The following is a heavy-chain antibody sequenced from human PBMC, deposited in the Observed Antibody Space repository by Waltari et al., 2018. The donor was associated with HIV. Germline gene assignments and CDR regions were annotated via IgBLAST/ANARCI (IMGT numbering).Heavy chain of an antibody. CDR1: GFTFSSYA. J-gene: IGHJ4*02. D-gene: IGHD5-18*01. V-gene: IGHV3-23*01. CDR3: AKGIQLWLTPFDY. CDR2: ISGSGGST. Sequence: EVQLLESGGGLVKPGGSLGLPCAASGFTFSSYARGWVRRAPGKGLEWVSSISGSGGSTYYADSVKGRFTISRDNSKNTLYLQMNSLRAEDTAVYYCAKGIQLWLTPFDYWGQGTLVTVSS.